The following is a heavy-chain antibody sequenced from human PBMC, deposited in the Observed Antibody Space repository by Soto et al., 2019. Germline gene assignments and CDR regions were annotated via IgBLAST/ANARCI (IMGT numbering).Heavy chain of an antibody. CDR3: VRDGTKTLRDWFDP. D-gene: IGHD1-1*01. J-gene: IGHJ5*02. CDR2: IYATGTT. Sequence: SETLSLTCTVSGASISGFCWSWIRKSAGKGLEWIGRIYATGTTDYNPSLKSRVMMSVDTSKKQFSLKLRSVTAADTAVYYCVRDGTKTLRDWFDPWGQGISVTVS. CDR1: GASISGFC. V-gene: IGHV4-4*07.